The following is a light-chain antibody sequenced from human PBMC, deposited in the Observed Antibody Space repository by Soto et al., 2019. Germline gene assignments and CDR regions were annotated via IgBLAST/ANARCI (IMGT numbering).Light chain of an antibody. CDR2: EVT. Sequence: QSVLTQPPSASGSPGQSVTISCTGTSSDVGGYDYVSWYQQHPGKAPKLMIYEVTIRPSGVSDRFSGSKSGNTASLTVSGLQAEDEDDYYCSSYTGGNPSHVFGTGTKGTVL. CDR1: SSDVGGYDY. V-gene: IGLV2-8*01. J-gene: IGLJ1*01. CDR3: SSYTGGNPSHV.